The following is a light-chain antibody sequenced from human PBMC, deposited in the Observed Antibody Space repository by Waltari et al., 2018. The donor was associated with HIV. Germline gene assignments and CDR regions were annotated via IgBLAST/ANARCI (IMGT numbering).Light chain of an antibody. J-gene: IGLJ2*01. V-gene: IGLV1-40*01. CDR1: NSNIRAGHN. CDR2: DNT. Sequence: QSVLRQPPSVSGAPGQRVPISCPWSNSNIRAGHNVHWYQQLPGTAPKLLIYDNTNRPSGVPDRFSGSKSGTSTSLAIAGLQADDEADYYCQSYDSSLSGVVFGGGTRLTVL. CDR3: QSYDSSLSGVV.